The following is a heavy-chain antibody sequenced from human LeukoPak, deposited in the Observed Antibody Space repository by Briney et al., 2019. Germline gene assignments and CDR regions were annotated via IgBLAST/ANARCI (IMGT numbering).Heavy chain of an antibody. CDR3: ARYNILTASDY. V-gene: IGHV4-59*01. CDR2: TYYSGST. D-gene: IGHD3-9*01. J-gene: IGHJ4*02. CDR1: GGSISSYY. Sequence: SETLSLTCTVSGGSISSYYWSWIRQPPGKGLEWIGYTYYSGSTKYNPSLTSRVTISVDTSKNQFSLKLTSVTAADTAVYYCARYNILTASDYWGQGILVTVSS.